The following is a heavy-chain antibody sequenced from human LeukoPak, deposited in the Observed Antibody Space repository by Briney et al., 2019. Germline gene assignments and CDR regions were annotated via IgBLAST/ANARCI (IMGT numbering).Heavy chain of an antibody. Sequence: GASVKVSCKASGYTFTSYDINWVRQATGQGLEWMGCMNPNSGNTGYAQKFQGRVTITRNTSISTAYMELSSLRPEDTAVYYCARGAPDIVATGASWFDPWGQGTLVTVSS. D-gene: IGHD5-12*01. V-gene: IGHV1-8*03. J-gene: IGHJ5*02. CDR1: GYTFTSYD. CDR3: ARGAPDIVATGASWFDP. CDR2: MNPNSGNT.